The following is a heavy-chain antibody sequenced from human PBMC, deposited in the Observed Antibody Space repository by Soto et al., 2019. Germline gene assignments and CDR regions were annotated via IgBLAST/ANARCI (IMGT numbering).Heavy chain of an antibody. CDR3: ARDRSDSSRAVSFDI. Sequence: EVQLVESGGGLIQPGGSLRLSCAVSGFSVSNPYMSWVRQAPGKGLEWISVIYRGRATYYADSVKGRFTISRDDSRNTVYLQMHSLTTEDTAVYFCARDRSDSSRAVSFDIWGQGTMVTVSS. CDR1: GFSVSNPY. CDR2: IYRGRAT. D-gene: IGHD6-25*01. J-gene: IGHJ3*02. V-gene: IGHV3-53*01.